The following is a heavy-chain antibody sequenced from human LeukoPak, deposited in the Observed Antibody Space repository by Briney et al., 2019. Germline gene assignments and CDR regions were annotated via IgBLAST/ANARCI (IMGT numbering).Heavy chain of an antibody. CDR3: ATPSIAARPFDY. D-gene: IGHD6-6*01. J-gene: IGHJ4*02. CDR1: GYSFTTYD. Sequence: ASVKVSCKASGYSFTTYDINWVRQATGQGLEWMGWVNPNSGNTRYAQKFQGRVTMTEDTSTDTAYMELSSLRSEDTAVYYCATPSIAARPFDYWGQGTLVTVSS. CDR2: VNPNSGNT. V-gene: IGHV1-8*01.